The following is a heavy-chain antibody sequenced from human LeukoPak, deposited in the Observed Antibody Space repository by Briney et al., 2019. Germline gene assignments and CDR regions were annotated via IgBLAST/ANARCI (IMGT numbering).Heavy chain of an antibody. CDR3: AREASYSSSWATFDF. CDR1: GFTFSRYA. D-gene: IGHD6-13*01. CDR2: ISGSGVST. Sequence: GGSLRLSCAASGFTFSRYAMSWVRQAPGKGLEWVSSISGSGVSTYYADSVKGRFTISRDNAKNSLYLQMNSLRAEDTAVYYCAREASYSSSWATFDFWGQGILVTVSS. V-gene: IGHV3-23*01. J-gene: IGHJ4*02.